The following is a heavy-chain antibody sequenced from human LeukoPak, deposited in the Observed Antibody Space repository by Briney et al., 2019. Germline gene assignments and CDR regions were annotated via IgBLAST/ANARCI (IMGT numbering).Heavy chain of an antibody. J-gene: IGHJ4*02. CDR3: ARAGIGYCSDNTCSPDY. V-gene: IGHV7-4-1*02. CDR2: INTDTGNP. CDR1: GGTFSSYA. Sequence: ASVKVSCKASGGTFSSYAISWVRQAPGQGLEWMGWINTDTGNPTYAQGLTGRFVFSLDTSVSTAYLQISSLKAEDTAVYYCARAGIGYCSDNTCSPDYWGQGTLVTVSS. D-gene: IGHD2-15*01.